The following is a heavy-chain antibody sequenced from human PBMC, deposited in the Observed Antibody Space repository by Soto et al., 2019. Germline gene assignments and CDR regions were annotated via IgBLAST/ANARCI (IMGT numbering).Heavy chain of an antibody. Sequence: QVQLVESGGGVVQPGRSLRLSCAASGFTFSSYAMHWVRQAPGKGLEWLAVISYDGSNKYYADSVKGRFTISRDNSKNTLYLQMNSLRAEDTAVYYWARDHSGYSLPDYWGQGTLVTVSS. J-gene: IGHJ4*02. CDR3: ARDHSGYSLPDY. CDR2: ISYDGSNK. CDR1: GFTFSSYA. D-gene: IGHD5-12*01. V-gene: IGHV3-30-3*01.